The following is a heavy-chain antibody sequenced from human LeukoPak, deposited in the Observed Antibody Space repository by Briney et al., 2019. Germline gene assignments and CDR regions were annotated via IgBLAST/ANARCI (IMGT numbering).Heavy chain of an antibody. D-gene: IGHD3-3*01. V-gene: IGHV3-48*01. Sequence: GGSLRLSCAASGFTFSSFTMNWVRQAPGKGLEWISYITSTSTAIYYADSVKGRFTISRDNAKTSLYLQMNSLRAEDTAVYYCARAPHYDFWSGYGYYYYYGMDVWGQGTTVTVSS. J-gene: IGHJ6*02. CDR1: GFTFSSFT. CDR3: ARAPHYDFWSGYGYYYYYGMDV. CDR2: ITSTSTAI.